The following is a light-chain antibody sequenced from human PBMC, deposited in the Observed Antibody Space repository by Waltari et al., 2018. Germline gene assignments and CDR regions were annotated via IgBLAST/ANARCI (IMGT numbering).Light chain of an antibody. Sequence: EIVLTQSRGTLSLSPGERATLSCRASQSVGSSYLAWYRHKPGQPLRLLIYAVSGRATGIPDRFSGSGSGTDFTLTIDRLEPEDFAVYYCQQYGSPPYTFGQGTKL. CDR3: QQYGSPPYT. CDR1: QSVGSSY. CDR2: AVS. V-gene: IGKV3-20*01. J-gene: IGKJ2*01.